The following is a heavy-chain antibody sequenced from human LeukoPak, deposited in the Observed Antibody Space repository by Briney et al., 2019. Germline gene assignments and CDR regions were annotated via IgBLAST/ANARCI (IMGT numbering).Heavy chain of an antibody. CDR2: IDTYGTGT. J-gene: IGHJ4*02. V-gene: IGHV3-74*01. CDR3: ARRAGAYSHPYDY. D-gene: IGHD4/OR15-4a*01. Sequence: GGSLRLSCAASGFTFSSYWMHWVRQDPGKGLLWVSRIDTYGTGTDYADSVKGRFTISRDNSKNTLYLQMNSLRAEDTAVYYCARRAGAYSHPYDYWGQGTLVTVSS. CDR1: GFTFSSYW.